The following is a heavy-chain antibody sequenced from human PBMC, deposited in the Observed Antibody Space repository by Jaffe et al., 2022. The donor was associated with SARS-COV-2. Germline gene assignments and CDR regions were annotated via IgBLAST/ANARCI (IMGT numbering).Heavy chain of an antibody. CDR3: ARIAAPGTFVSAFDI. CDR2: ISFDGSNK. D-gene: IGHD6-13*01. Sequence: QVQLVEAGGGVVQPGRSLRLSCAASGFTFSSYAMHWVRQAPGKGLEWVAVISFDGSNKDYADSVKGRFTISRDNSNYTLFLQMSSLRPEDTAVYYCARIAAPGTFVSAFDIWGQGTMVTVSS. V-gene: IGHV3-30*04. J-gene: IGHJ3*02. CDR1: GFTFSSYA.